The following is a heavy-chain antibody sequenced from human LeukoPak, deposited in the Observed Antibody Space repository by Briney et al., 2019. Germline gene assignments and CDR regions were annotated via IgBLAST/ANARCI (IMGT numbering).Heavy chain of an antibody. Sequence: ASVKVSCKASGGTFSSYAISWVRQAPGQGLEWMGGIIPIFGTANYAQKFQGRVTITTDESTITAYTELSSLRSEDTAVYYCARGVAGTVDYFDYWGQGTLVTVSS. CDR1: GGTFSSYA. D-gene: IGHD6-19*01. CDR3: ARGVAGTVDYFDY. V-gene: IGHV1-69*05. J-gene: IGHJ4*02. CDR2: IIPIFGTA.